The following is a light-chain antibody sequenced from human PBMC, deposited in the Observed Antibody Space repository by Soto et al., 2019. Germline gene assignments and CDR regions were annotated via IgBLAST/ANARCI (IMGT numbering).Light chain of an antibody. Sequence: EIVMTQSPATLSVSPGERDTLSCRASQGVSSNLAWYQQKPGQAPRLLIFGASSRATAIPDRFSGSGSGTDVTLTISRLEPEDFAVYYCQQYGSSPAPCGKGTKVDIK. J-gene: IGKJ1*01. CDR2: GAS. CDR3: QQYGSSPAP. V-gene: IGKV3-20*01. CDR1: QGVSSN.